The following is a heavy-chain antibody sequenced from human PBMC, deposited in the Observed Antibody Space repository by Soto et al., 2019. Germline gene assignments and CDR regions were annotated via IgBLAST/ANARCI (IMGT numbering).Heavy chain of an antibody. J-gene: IGHJ6*02. D-gene: IGHD3-3*01. V-gene: IGHV3-23*01. Sequence: EVQLLESGGGLVQPGGSLRLSCAASEFTFSSYAMTWVRQAPGKGLEWVASITDSGGSTYYADSVKGRLTISRDNSENTVHLQMNGLRAEDTARYYCVKDWSGDKCPCMDVWGQGTTVTVSS. CDR1: EFTFSSYA. CDR2: ITDSGGST. CDR3: VKDWSGDKCPCMDV.